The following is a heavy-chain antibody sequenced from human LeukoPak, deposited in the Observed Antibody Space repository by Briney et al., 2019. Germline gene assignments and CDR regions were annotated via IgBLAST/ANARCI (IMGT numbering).Heavy chain of an antibody. CDR1: GFTFSSYA. J-gene: IGHJ2*01. V-gene: IGHV3-23*01. Sequence: PGGSLRLSCAASGFTFSSYAMSWVRQAPGKGLEWVSGISPDGGGTVYADSVKGRVTVSRDNSKNTLYLQMNGLRAEDTAVYSCAKNLLGGEAFFWYFDLWGRGTLVTVSS. D-gene: IGHD1-26*01. CDR2: ISPDGGGT. CDR3: AKNLLGGEAFFWYFDL.